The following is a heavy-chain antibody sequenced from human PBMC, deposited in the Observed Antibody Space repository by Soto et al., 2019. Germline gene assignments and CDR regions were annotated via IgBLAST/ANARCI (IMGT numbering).Heavy chain of an antibody. V-gene: IGHV3-23*01. D-gene: IGHD3-22*01. CDR2: ISGSGGST. CDR1: GFTFSSYA. J-gene: IGHJ4*02. Sequence: LRLSCAASGFTFSSYAMSWARQAPGKGLEWVSAISGSGGSTYYADSVKGRFTISRDNSKNTLYLQMNSLRAEDTAVYYCAKDIVMAIDSSGYYLAYFDYWGQGTLVTVSS. CDR3: AKDIVMAIDSSGYYLAYFDY.